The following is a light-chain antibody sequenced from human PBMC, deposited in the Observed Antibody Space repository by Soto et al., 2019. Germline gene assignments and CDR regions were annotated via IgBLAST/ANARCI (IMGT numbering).Light chain of an antibody. Sequence: QAVVTQPPSVSAAPGQKVTISGSGSSSNIGNNYVSWYQQLPGTAPKLLIYDNNKRPSGIPDRFSGSKSGTSATLGITGLQTGDEADYYCGTWDSSLSAYVFGTGTKVTVL. CDR2: DNN. V-gene: IGLV1-51*01. J-gene: IGLJ1*01. CDR3: GTWDSSLSAYV. CDR1: SSNIGNNY.